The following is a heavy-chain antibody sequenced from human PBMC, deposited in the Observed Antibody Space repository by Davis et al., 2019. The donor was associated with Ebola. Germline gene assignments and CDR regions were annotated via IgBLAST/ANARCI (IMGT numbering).Heavy chain of an antibody. V-gene: IGHV3-30-3*01. J-gene: IGHJ4*02. CDR3: ARCVWFGELFGCLDY. Sequence: GGSLRLSCAASAFPFSSYAMHWVRQAPGKGLEWVAVISYDGSNKYYADSVKGRFTISRDNAKNSLYLQMNSLRAEDTAVYYCARCVWFGELFGCLDYWGQGTLVTVYS. D-gene: IGHD3-10*01. CDR2: ISYDGSNK. CDR1: AFPFSSYA.